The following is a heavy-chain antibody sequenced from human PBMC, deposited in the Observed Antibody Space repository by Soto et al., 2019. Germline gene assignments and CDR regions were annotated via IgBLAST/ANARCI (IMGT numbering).Heavy chain of an antibody. CDR1: GYPVTAYY. V-gene: IGHV1-2*02. Sequence: QLHLVQSGAVVKKPGASVTVSCSASGYPVTAYYMHWVRQAPGRGLEWMGGINPATGAAKYTQTFRGRVTMTRDTSRSTVFMDLGGLTSEDTAVFYCARGGGVGVAGSAAFDMWGQGTLVTVSS. D-gene: IGHD3-3*01. J-gene: IGHJ3*02. CDR2: INPATGAA. CDR3: ARGGGVGVAGSAAFDM.